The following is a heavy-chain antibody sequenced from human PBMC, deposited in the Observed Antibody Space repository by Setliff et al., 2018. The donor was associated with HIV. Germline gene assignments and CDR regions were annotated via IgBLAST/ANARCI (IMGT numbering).Heavy chain of an antibody. D-gene: IGHD3-10*01. Sequence: SETLSLTCTVSGGSINSGGYYWNWIRQPAGKGLEWIGHIYISGSTNCNPSLKSRVSISVDTSKNQFSLKLNSVTAADTAVYYCAREGYYGSRGWFAPWGQGTLVTVSS. J-gene: IGHJ5*02. CDR1: GGSINSGGYY. CDR3: AREGYYGSRGWFAP. V-gene: IGHV4-61*09. CDR2: IYISGST.